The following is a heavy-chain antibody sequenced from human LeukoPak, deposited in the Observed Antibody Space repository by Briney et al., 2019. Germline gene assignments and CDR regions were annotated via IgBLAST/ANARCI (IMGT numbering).Heavy chain of an antibody. CDR1: GGSISSTTYY. CDR3: ARDQDGYKGKTYMDV. Sequence: SETLSLTCTVSGGSISSTTYYWGWIRQPPGKGLEWIGSIYYSGSTYYNPSLKSRVTISVDTSKNQFSLKLTSVTAADTAVYYCARDQDGYKGKTYMDVWGKGTTVTVSS. CDR2: IYYSGST. V-gene: IGHV4-39*02. D-gene: IGHD5-24*01. J-gene: IGHJ6*03.